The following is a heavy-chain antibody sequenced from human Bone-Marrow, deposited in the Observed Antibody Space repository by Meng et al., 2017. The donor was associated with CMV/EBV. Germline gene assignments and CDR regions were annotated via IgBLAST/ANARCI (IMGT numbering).Heavy chain of an antibody. V-gene: IGHV4-34*01. CDR3: ARGLRGVRFLEWLPYYFDY. J-gene: IGHJ4*02. CDR2: INHSGST. Sequence: SFSGYCWSWIRQPPGKGLEWIGEINHSGSTNYNPSLKSRVTISVDTSKNQFSLKLSSVTAADTAVYYCARGLRGVRFLEWLPYYFDYWGQGTLVTVSS. D-gene: IGHD3-3*01. CDR1: SFSGYC.